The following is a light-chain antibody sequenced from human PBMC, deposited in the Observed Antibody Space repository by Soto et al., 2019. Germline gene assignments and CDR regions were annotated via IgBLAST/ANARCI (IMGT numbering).Light chain of an antibody. J-gene: IGLJ2*01. CDR1: SSNIGSNY. CDR2: RNY. Sequence: QSVLTQPHSASGTPGQRVTISCSGSSSNIGSNYVFWYQQFPGTAPKLLIYRNYQRPSGVPDRFSGSKSGTSASLAISGLRSEDEADYYCAVWDDRLSGPVFGGGTKLTVL. V-gene: IGLV1-47*01. CDR3: AVWDDRLSGPV.